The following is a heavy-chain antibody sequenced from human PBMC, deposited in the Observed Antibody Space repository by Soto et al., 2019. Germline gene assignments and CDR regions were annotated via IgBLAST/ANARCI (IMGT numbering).Heavy chain of an antibody. CDR2: VNPILSMS. J-gene: IGHJ4*02. V-gene: IGHV1-69*04. Sequence: QVQLVQSGAEVKRPGSSVKVSCKASGDTFSFYSINWVRQAPGLGLEWMGRVNPILSMSNYAQRFQGRVTMTADKSTSTAYMELSGLRSEDTAMYDSATSYGSGYRAFDYWGQGALVTVSS. D-gene: IGHD3-10*01. CDR3: ATSYGSGYRAFDY. CDR1: GDTFSFYS.